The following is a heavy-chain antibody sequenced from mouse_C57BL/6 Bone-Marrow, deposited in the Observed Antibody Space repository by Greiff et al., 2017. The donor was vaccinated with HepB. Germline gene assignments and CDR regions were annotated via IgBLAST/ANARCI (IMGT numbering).Heavy chain of an antibody. CDR2: IDPENGDT. J-gene: IGHJ3*01. D-gene: IGHD2-5*01. Sequence: VQLQQSGAELVRPGASVKLSCTASGFNIKDGYMHWVKQRPEQGLEWIGWIDPENGDTEYASKFQGKATITADTSSNTAYLQLSSLTSEDTAVYYCTTAYYSNYVSVLWFAYWGQGTLVTVSA. CDR3: TTAYYSNYVSVLWFAY. CDR1: GFNIKDGY. V-gene: IGHV14-4*01.